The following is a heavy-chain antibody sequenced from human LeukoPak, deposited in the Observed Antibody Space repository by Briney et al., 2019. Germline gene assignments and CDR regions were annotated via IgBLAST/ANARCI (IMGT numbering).Heavy chain of an antibody. V-gene: IGHV4-34*01. Sequence: SETLSLTCAVYGGSFSGYYWSWIRQPPGKGLEWIGEINHSGSTNYNPSLKSRVTISVDTSKNQFSLKLSSVTAADTAVYYCARGNGYSYGYYFDYWGQGTLVTVSS. CDR3: ARGNGYSYGYYFDY. D-gene: IGHD5-18*01. CDR1: GGSFSGYY. J-gene: IGHJ4*02. CDR2: INHSGST.